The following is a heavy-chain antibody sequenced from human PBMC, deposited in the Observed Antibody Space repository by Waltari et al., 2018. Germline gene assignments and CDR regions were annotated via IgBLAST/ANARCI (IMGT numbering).Heavy chain of an antibody. J-gene: IGHJ3*02. Sequence: QVQLVESGGGVVQPGRSLRLSCAASGFTFSSYGMHWVRQAPGKGLEWVAVISYDGSNKYYADSVKGRFTISRDNSKNTLYLQMNSLRAEDTAVYYCAKAGYTDAFDIWGQGTMVTVSS. CDR3: AKAGYTDAFDI. CDR1: GFTFSSYG. CDR2: ISYDGSNK. V-gene: IGHV3-30*18. D-gene: IGHD3-16*02.